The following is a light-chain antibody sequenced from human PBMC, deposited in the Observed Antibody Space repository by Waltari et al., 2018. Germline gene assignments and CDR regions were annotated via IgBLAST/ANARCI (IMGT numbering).Light chain of an antibody. Sequence: VLLTQSPASLSVSPGDTVILSCRASQSVRTNLVWYQQKAGQAPRTLIYGASTRASGVPSRFSGSGSETDFTLIISSLQSEDAAVYFCQQYYVWPPITFGGVTKLEI. J-gene: IGKJ4*01. V-gene: IGKV3-15*01. CDR1: QSVRTN. CDR2: GAS. CDR3: QQYYVWPPIT.